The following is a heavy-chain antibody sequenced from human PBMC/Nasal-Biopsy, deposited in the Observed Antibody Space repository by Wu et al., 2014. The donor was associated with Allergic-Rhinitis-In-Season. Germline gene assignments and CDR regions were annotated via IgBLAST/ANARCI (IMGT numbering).Heavy chain of an antibody. CDR2: ISYDGSYK. V-gene: IGHV3-30*18. J-gene: IGHJ4*02. CDR1: GFTFSSYG. D-gene: IGHD1-26*01. CDR3: AKDGHSGSYYDLDY. Sequence: LRLSCAASGFTFSSYGVHWVRQAPGKGLEWVAVISYDGSYKYYGDSVKGRFTISRDNSKNTLYLQMNSLRAEDTAVYYCAKDGHSGSYYDLDYWGQGTLVTVSS.